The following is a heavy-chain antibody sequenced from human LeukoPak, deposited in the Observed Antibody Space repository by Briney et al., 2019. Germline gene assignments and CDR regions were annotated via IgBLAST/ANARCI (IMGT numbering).Heavy chain of an antibody. Sequence: ASVMVSCKASGYTFTDHHLHWVRQAPGQGLEWMGWINAKSGDTLYAQRFQDRITMTRDTTITTAYMGLSRLTSDDTAMYCCARGTSFGYDPWGQGTLVTVSS. J-gene: IGHJ5*02. V-gene: IGHV1-2*02. CDR1: GYTFTDHH. CDR3: ARGTSFGYDP. D-gene: IGHD3-22*01. CDR2: INAKSGDT.